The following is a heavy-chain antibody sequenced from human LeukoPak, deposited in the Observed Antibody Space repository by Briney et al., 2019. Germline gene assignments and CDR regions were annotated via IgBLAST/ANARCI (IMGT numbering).Heavy chain of an antibody. Sequence: GGSLRLSCAASGFTFSSYAMHWVRQAPGKGLEWVAVISYDGSNKYYADSVKGRFTISRDNAKNSLYLQMNSLRAEDTAVYYCASFDSDAFDIWGQGTMVTVSS. CDR3: ASFDSDAFDI. CDR1: GFTFSSYA. CDR2: ISYDGSNK. J-gene: IGHJ3*02. V-gene: IGHV3-30*04.